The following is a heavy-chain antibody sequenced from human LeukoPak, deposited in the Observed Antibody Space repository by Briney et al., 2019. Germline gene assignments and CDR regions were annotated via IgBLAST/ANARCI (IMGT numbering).Heavy chain of an antibody. CDR2: IIPILGIA. CDR3: ASSITMVRGVYFDY. J-gene: IGHJ4*02. D-gene: IGHD3-10*01. CDR1: GGTFSSYA. V-gene: IGHV1-69*04. Sequence: SVKVSCKASGGTFSSYAISWVRQAPGQGLEWMGRIIPILGIANYAQKFQGRVTITADKSTSTAYVELSSLRSEDTAVYYCASSITMVRGVYFDYWGQGTLVTVSS.